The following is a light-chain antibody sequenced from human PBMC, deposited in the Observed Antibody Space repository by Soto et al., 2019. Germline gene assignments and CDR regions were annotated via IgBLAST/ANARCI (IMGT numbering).Light chain of an antibody. V-gene: IGLV2-23*01. J-gene: IGLJ3*02. CDR3: CSYAGSSIWV. CDR1: SSDVGSYNL. CDR2: EGS. Sequence: QSVLTQPASVSGSPGQSITISCTGTSSDVGSYNLVSWYQQHPGKAPKLMIYEGSKRPSGVSNRFSGSKSGNTASLTISGLQAEDETDYYCCSYAGSSIWVFGGGTKRTVL.